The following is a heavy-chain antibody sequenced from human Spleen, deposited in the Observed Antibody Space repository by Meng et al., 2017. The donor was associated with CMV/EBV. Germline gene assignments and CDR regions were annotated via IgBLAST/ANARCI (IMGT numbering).Heavy chain of an antibody. V-gene: IGHV3-11*04. CDR2: ISSGGYNI. CDR3: AKDGRTFSY. D-gene: IGHD1-1*01. Sequence: GGSLRLSCAASGFTFSDYYMSWIRQAPGKGLECISYISSGGYNIYYADSVKGRFTVSRDNAKNSLYLQMNSLRAEDTAVYYCAKDGRTFSYWGQGTLVTVSS. J-gene: IGHJ4*02. CDR1: GFTFSDYY.